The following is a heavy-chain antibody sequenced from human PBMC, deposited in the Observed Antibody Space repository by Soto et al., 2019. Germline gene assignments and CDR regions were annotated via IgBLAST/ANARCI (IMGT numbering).Heavy chain of an antibody. CDR2: ISAYNGNT. J-gene: IGHJ2*01. D-gene: IGHD3-3*01. CDR3: ARDRVTIFGVVNLWYFDL. V-gene: IGHV1-18*01. Sequence: QVQLVQSGAEVKKPGASVKVSCKASGYTFTSYGISWVRQAPGQGLEWMGWISAYNGNTHYAQKLQGRVTMTTDTSTSTAYMELRSLRSDDTAVYYCARDRVTIFGVVNLWYFDLWGRGTLVTVSS. CDR1: GYTFTSYG.